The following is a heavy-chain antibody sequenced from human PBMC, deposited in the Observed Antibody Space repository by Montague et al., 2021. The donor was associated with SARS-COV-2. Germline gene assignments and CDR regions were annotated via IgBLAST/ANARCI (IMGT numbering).Heavy chain of an antibody. D-gene: IGHD3-10*01. CDR3: ARHITYTYYYGSGSYYKGSWFDP. CDR2: IYYSGST. CDR1: GGSISSYY. J-gene: IGHJ5*02. V-gene: IGHV4-59*08. Sequence: SETLSLTCTVSGGSISSYYWSWIRQPPGKGLEWTGYIYYSGSTNYNPSLKSRVTISVDTSKNQFSLKLSSVTAADTAVYYCARHITYTYYYGSGSYYKGSWFDPWGQGTLVTVSS.